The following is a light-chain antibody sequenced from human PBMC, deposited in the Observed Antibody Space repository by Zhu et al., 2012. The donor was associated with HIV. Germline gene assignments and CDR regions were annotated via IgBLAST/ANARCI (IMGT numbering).Light chain of an antibody. V-gene: IGKV3-11*01. J-gene: IGKJ4*01. Sequence: EIVLTQSPGTLSLSPGERATLSCRASQSIGSYLAWYQQRPGQAPRLLMYDASIRATGISARFSGSGSGTDFTLTISSLEPEDFAVYYCQQRSSNWFTFGGGTKVEIK. CDR1: QSIGSY. CDR3: QQRSSNWFT. CDR2: DAS.